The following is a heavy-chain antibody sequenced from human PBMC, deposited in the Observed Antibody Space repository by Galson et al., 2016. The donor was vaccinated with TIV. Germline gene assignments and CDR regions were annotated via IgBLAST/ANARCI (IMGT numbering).Heavy chain of an antibody. CDR1: GVIFSYFA. Sequence: SVKVSCKASGVIFSYFAFSWVRQAPGQGLEWMGGIVPMFGTTNYAQKFQGRVTISADESTTTAYLELSSLRSEDTAVYYCARGRGIYDSSGYFLFDHWGQGTLVAVSS. CDR2: IVPMFGTT. CDR3: ARGRGIYDSSGYFLFDH. V-gene: IGHV1-69*13. J-gene: IGHJ5*02. D-gene: IGHD3-22*01.